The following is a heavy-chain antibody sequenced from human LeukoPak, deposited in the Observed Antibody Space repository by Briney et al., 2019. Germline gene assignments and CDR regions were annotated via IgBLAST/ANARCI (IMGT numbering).Heavy chain of an antibody. CDR2: ISSSSSYI. Sequence: TGGSLRLSCAASGFTFSSYSMNWVRQAPGKGLEWVSSISSSSSYIYYADSVKGRFTISRDNAKNSLYLQMNSLRAEDTAVYYCASPYSSRWYELCYWGQGTLVTVSS. CDR3: ASPYSSRWYELCY. CDR1: GFTFSSYS. J-gene: IGHJ4*02. D-gene: IGHD6-13*01. V-gene: IGHV3-21*01.